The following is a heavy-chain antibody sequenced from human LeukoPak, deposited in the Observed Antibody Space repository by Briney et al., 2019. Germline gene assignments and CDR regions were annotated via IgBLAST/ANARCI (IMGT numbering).Heavy chain of an antibody. V-gene: IGHV4-39*07. D-gene: IGHD1-26*01. Sequence: SETLSLTCTVSGASISSSSSYWGWIRQPPGKGLEWLGNIYSRGNTYYKPSLRSRVTISIDTSKNQFSLKLISVTAEDTAVYYCARGQGATVPQVGKNWFDPWGQGTRVIVSS. CDR3: ARGQGATVPQVGKNWFDP. CDR2: IYSRGNT. J-gene: IGHJ5*02. CDR1: GASISSSSSY.